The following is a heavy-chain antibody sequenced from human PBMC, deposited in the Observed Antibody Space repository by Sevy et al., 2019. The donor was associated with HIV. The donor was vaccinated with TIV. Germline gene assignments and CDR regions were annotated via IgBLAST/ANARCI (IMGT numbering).Heavy chain of an antibody. D-gene: IGHD2-21*01. Sequence: GGSLRLSCAASGFSFRSDGMHWVHQAPGKGLEWISYIQYDGSNKDYADSVKGRFTISRDNSKNTLYLQMNRLRVEDTAVFYCVKEGGGEGGDHWGQGTLVTVSS. J-gene: IGHJ4*02. CDR3: VKEGGGEGGDH. CDR1: GFSFRSDG. V-gene: IGHV3-30*02. CDR2: IQYDGSNK.